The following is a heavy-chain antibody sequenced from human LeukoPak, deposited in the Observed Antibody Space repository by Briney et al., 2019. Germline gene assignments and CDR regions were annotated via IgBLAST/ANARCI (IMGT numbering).Heavy chain of an antibody. J-gene: IGHJ4*02. V-gene: IGHV4-39*01. Sequence: SETLSLTCTVPGGSISSNSHYWGWVRQPPGKGLEWIGSIHYRGTTYYNPSLKSRVTISVDTSTNHFSLRLSSVTAADTAVYHCARQEGLYEFDYWGQGTLVSVSS. CDR2: IHYRGTT. CDR3: ARQEGLYEFDY. D-gene: IGHD2-8*01. CDR1: GGSISSNSHY.